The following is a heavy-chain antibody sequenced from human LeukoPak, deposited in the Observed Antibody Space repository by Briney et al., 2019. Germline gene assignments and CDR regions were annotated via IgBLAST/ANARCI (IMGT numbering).Heavy chain of an antibody. D-gene: IGHD1-26*01. CDR1: GYTFTSYG. CDR2: ISAYNGNT. V-gene: IGHV1-18*01. CDR3: ARDRSGSYPHDAFDI. Sequence: GASVKVSCKASGYTFTSYGISWVRQAPGQGLEWMGWISAYNGNTNYAQKLQGRVTMTTDTSTSTAYMELSSLRSEDTAVYYCARDRSGSYPHDAFDIWGQGTMVTVSS. J-gene: IGHJ3*02.